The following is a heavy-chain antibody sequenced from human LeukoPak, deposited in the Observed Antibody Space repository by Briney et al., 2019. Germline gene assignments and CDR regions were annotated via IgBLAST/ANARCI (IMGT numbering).Heavy chain of an antibody. D-gene: IGHD6-6*01. CDR2: IYRGDNT. Sequence: GGSLRLSCAAAGFTVSTNYMNWVRQAPGKGLEWISVIYRGDNTYYADSVKGRFTISRDNSKNTLYLQLNSLRAEDTAVYYCARDVITSRPGGMDVWGQGTTVTVSS. CDR1: GFTVSTNY. J-gene: IGHJ6*02. CDR3: ARDVITSRPGGMDV. V-gene: IGHV3-66*02.